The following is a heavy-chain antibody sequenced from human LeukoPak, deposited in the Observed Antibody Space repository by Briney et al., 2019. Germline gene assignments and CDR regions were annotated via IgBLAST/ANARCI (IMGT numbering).Heavy chain of an antibody. Sequence: PSETLSLTCTVSGGSISGSTYYWGWIRQPPGKGLEWIGSIYCTGSTYYNPSLKSRVTISVDTSKNQFSLKLTSVTAADTAVYYCARHQKIPHSRGGEYYDILTGTDCWGQGTLVTVSS. CDR1: GGSISGSTYY. CDR3: ARHQKIPHSRGGEYYDILTGTDC. V-gene: IGHV4-39*01. D-gene: IGHD3-9*01. CDR2: IYCTGST. J-gene: IGHJ4*02.